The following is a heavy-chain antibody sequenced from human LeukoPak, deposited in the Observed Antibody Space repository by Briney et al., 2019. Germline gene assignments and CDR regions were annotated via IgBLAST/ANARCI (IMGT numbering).Heavy chain of an antibody. CDR3: ARAQDSISWPGIYYWFDP. CDR1: GYTFTGCY. J-gene: IGHJ5*02. CDR2: INPNSGGT. Sequence: ASVKVSCKASGYTFTGCYMHWVRQAPGQGLEWMGWINPNSGGTNYAQKFQGRVTMTRDTSISTAYMELSRLRSDDTVVYYCARAQDSISWPGIYYWFDPWGQGTLVTVSS. V-gene: IGHV1-2*02. D-gene: IGHD6-13*01.